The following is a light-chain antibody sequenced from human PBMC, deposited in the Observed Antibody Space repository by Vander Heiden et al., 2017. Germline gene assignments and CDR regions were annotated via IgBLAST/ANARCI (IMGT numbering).Light chain of an antibody. CDR3: QSYDSSLSGGV. CDR1: RPNIGAGYD. CDR2: GNS. V-gene: IGLV1-40*01. Sequence: QSVLTQPPSVSGAPGQRVTIPCTGTRPNIGAGYDVHWYQQLPGTAPKLLIYGNSNRPSGVPDRFSGSKSGTSASLAITGLQAEDEADYYCQSYDSSLSGGVFGGGTKLTVL. J-gene: IGLJ3*02.